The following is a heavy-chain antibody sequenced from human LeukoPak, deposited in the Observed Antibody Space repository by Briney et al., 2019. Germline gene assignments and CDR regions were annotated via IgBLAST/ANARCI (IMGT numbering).Heavy chain of an antibody. Sequence: QPGGSLRLSCAASGFTFSNYAMSWVRQAPGKGLEWVANIKQDGSEKYYVDSVKGRFTISRDNAKNSLYLQMYSLRAEDTAVYYCARDDYGYFQHWGQGTLVTVSS. V-gene: IGHV3-7*01. CDR3: ARDDYGYFQH. CDR1: GFTFSNYA. CDR2: IKQDGSEK. J-gene: IGHJ1*01. D-gene: IGHD4-17*01.